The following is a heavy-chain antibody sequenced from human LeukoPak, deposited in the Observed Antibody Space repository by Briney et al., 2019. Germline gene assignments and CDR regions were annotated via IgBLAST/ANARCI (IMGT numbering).Heavy chain of an antibody. Sequence: SETLSLTCAVSGGSISSGGYSWSWIRQPPGKGLEWIGYIYHSGSTYYNPSLKSRVTISVDRSKNQFSLKLSSVTAADTAVYYCARDGTPRSEADYWGQGTLVTVSS. D-gene: IGHD1-26*01. V-gene: IGHV4-30-2*01. CDR1: GGSISSGGYS. CDR2: IYHSGST. J-gene: IGHJ4*02. CDR3: ARDGTPRSEADY.